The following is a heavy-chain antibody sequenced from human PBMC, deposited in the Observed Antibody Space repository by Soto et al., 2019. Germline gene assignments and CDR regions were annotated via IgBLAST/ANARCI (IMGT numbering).Heavy chain of an antibody. D-gene: IGHD4-17*01. CDR3: ARATDYYYYGMDV. V-gene: IGHV4-30-2*01. CDR1: GGSISSGGYS. J-gene: IGHJ6*02. CDR2: IYHSGST. Sequence: SETLSLTCAVSGGSISSGGYSWSWIRQPPGKGLEWIGYIYHSGSTYYNPSLKSRVTISVDRSKNQFSLKLSSVTAADTAVYYCARATDYYYYGMDVWGQGTTVTVSS.